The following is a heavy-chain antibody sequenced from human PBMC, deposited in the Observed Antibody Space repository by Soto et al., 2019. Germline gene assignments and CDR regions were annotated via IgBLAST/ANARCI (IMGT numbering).Heavy chain of an antibody. D-gene: IGHD2-15*01. CDR3: TTDAADWPHYDY. CDR2: IKSKRDGGTT. J-gene: IGHJ4*02. Sequence: EVQLVESGGDLVKPGGSLRVSCAASGFTFNIAWMNRVRQAPGKGLEWVGRIKSKRDGGTTDFAAPVKGRFSISRDDSTSTVFLHMNNLKTEDTAVYYCTTDAADWPHYDYWGQGTLVTVSA. CDR1: GFTFNIAW. V-gene: IGHV3-15*01.